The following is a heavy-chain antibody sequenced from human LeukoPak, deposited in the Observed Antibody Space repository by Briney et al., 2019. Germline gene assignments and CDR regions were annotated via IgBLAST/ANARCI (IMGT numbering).Heavy chain of an antibody. D-gene: IGHD1-26*01. CDR1: GYTFTSYD. CDR3: ARCAVGAPEYFDY. V-gene: IGHV1-18*01. CDR2: ISAYNGNT. Sequence: ASVTVSCKASGYTFTSYDISWVRQAPGQGLECMGWISAYNGNTNYAQKLQGRVTMTTDTSTSTAYMELRSLRSDDTAVYYCARCAVGAPEYFDYWGQGTLVTVSS. J-gene: IGHJ4*02.